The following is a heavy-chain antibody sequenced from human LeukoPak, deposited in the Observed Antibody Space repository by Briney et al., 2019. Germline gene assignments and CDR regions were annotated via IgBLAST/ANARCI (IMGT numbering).Heavy chain of an antibody. CDR2: ISSSSSYI. Sequence: PGGSLRLSCAASGFTFSSYSMNWVRQAPGKGLEWVSSISSSSSYIYYADSVKGRFTISRDNAKNSLYLQMNSLRAEDTAVYYCASGGTTTIREDYWGQGTLVTVSS. D-gene: IGHD1-1*01. J-gene: IGHJ4*02. CDR3: ASGGTTTIREDY. V-gene: IGHV3-21*01. CDR1: GFTFSSYS.